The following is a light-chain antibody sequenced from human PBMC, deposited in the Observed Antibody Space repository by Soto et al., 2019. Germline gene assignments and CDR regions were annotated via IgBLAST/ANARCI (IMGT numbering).Light chain of an antibody. CDR3: QQNQDIPPT. Sequence: DIQMTQSESSLSAAVGDRVTVTCRASQSIDTYLNWYQQRPGQAPKLLSYLASTLQSGVPSRFSGSGSGTHFTLTISSLQPEDFATYYCQQNQDIPPTFGQGTRVERK. J-gene: IGKJ1*01. CDR1: QSIDTY. V-gene: IGKV1-39*01. CDR2: LAS.